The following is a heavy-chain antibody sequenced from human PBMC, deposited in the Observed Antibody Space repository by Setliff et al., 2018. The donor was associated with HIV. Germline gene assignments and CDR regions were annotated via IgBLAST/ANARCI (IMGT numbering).Heavy chain of an antibody. CDR1: GFTFSSYA. J-gene: IGHJ4*02. CDR3: AKSGEWLPYYFDY. D-gene: IGHD5-18*01. Sequence: GGSLRLSCAASGFTFSSYAMSWVRQAPGKGLGWVSAISGSGGSTYYADSVKGRFTISRDNSKNTLYLQMNSLRAEDTAVYYCAKSGEWLPYYFDYWGQGTLVTVSS. V-gene: IGHV3-23*01. CDR2: ISGSGGST.